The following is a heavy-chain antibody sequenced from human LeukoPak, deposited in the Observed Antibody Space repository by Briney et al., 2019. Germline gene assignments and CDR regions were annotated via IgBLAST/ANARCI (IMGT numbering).Heavy chain of an antibody. CDR2: INHSGST. D-gene: IGHD2-15*01. CDR1: GGSFSGYY. V-gene: IGHV4-34*01. CDR3: ARAGYCSGGSCYSTPLKDY. J-gene: IGHJ4*02. Sequence: TLSXTCAVYGGSFSGYYWSWIRQPPGKGLEWIGEINHSGSTNYNPSLKSRVTISVDTSKNQFSLKLSSVTAADTAVYYCARAGYCSGGSCYSTPLKDYWGQGTLVTVSS.